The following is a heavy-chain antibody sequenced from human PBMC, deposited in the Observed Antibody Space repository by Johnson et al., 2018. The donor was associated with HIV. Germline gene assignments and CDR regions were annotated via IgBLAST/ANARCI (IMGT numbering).Heavy chain of an antibody. V-gene: IGHV3-33*01. CDR3: ARGYYNFWSGEREAFDI. CDR1: GFTFSSYG. J-gene: IGHJ3*02. Sequence: QVQLVESGGGVVQPGRSLRLSCAASGFTFSSYGMHWVRQAPGKGLEWVAVIWFDGSNKYYADSVKGRFTISRDNSKNTLYLQMNSLRAEATAVYYCARGYYNFWSGEREAFDIWGQGTMVTVSS. CDR2: IWFDGSNK. D-gene: IGHD3-3*01.